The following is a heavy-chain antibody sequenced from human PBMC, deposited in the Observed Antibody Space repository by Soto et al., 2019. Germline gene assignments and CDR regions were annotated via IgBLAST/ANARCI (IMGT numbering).Heavy chain of an antibody. Sequence: LSLTCPVPGYSISIGNYWGWIRQPPGKRLEWIGSIDQSGSTYYNPSLRSRATISVDTSKNQFSLKLSSVTAADTAVYYCARVLGAPLYYFDYWGQGILVTVSS. CDR2: IDQSGST. V-gene: IGHV4-38-2*02. D-gene: IGHD1-26*01. J-gene: IGHJ4*02. CDR3: ARVLGAPLYYFDY. CDR1: GYSISIGNY.